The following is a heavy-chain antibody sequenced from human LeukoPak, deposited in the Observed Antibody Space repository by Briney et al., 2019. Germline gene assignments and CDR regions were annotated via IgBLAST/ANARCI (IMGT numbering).Heavy chain of an antibody. J-gene: IGHJ4*02. CDR2: VYPGESET. CDR3: AKLGAYSSSWYGFFDY. D-gene: IGHD6-13*01. CDR1: GYSFSNYW. Sequence: GESLKISCKGSGYSFSNYWIGWVRQMPGKGLEWMGIVYPGESETRYSPSVQGQVTISADKSITTAYLQWSSLKASDTAMYYCAKLGAYSSSWYGFFDYWGQGTLVAVSS. V-gene: IGHV5-51*01.